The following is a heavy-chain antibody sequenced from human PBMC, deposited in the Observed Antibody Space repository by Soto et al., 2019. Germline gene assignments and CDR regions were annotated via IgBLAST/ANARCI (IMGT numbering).Heavy chain of an antibody. Sequence: GGALLLSCPSSRLTVRTNYMRWARQAPGKGLEWVSLIYRGGKTYHADSVQGRFSISRDNSKNTVDLQMNNLRAKDTAMYYCASVGYCSTPTCPPAWGQGTLVTVSS. J-gene: IGHJ4*02. CDR3: ASVGYCSTPTCPPA. D-gene: IGHD2-2*01. CDR1: RLTVRTNY. V-gene: IGHV3-53*01. CDR2: IYRGGKT.